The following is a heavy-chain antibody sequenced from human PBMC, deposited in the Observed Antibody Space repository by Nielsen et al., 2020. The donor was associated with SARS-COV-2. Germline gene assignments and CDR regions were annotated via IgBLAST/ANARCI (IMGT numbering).Heavy chain of an antibody. V-gene: IGHV1-46*01. D-gene: IGHD3-22*01. CDR1: GYTFTSYY. CDR3: ARTPLCTSCADSSGYDAFDI. CDR2: INPSGGST. J-gene: IGHJ3*02. Sequence: ASVKVSCKASGYTFTSYYMHWVRQAPGQGLEWMGIINPSGGSTSYAQKFQGRVTMTRDTSTSTVYMELSSLRSEDTAVYYCARTPLCTSCADSSGYDAFDIWGQGTMVTVSS.